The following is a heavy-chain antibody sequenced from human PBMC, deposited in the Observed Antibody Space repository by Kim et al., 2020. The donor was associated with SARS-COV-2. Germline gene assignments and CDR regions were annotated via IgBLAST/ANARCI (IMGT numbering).Heavy chain of an antibody. J-gene: IGHJ4*02. Sequence: RSGPPYYADSVKGRFTISRVNAKSSLYLQMSSLRDEDTAVYYCTRDHLDYWGQGTLVAVSS. V-gene: IGHV3-48*02. CDR2: RSGPP. CDR3: TRDHLDY.